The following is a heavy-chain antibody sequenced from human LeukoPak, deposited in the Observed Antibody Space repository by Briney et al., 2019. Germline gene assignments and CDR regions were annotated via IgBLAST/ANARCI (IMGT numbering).Heavy chain of an antibody. CDR1: GYTLTNYY. CDR2: INPNSGDT. J-gene: IGHJ4*02. V-gene: IGHV1-2*02. CDR3: AYPLNYYDSSGYTLTN. D-gene: IGHD3-22*01. Sequence: ASVKVSCKASGYTLTNYYMHWVRQAPGQGLEWMGWINPNSGDTNYAQKFQGRVTMTGDTSISTAYMELSRLRSDDTAVYYCAYPLNYYDSSGYTLTNWGQGTLVTVSS.